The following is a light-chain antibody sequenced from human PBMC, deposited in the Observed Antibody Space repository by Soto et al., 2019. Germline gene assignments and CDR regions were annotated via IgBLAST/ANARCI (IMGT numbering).Light chain of an antibody. CDR3: QQYNSYFLVT. CDR1: QSISSW. V-gene: IGKV1-5*01. CDR2: DAS. Sequence: DIQMTQSPSTLSASVGDRVTITCRASQSISSWLAWYQQKPGKAPKLLIYDASSLESGVPSRFSGSGSGTEFTLTISSLQPDDFATDYCQQYNSYFLVTFGQGTKVEIK. J-gene: IGKJ1*01.